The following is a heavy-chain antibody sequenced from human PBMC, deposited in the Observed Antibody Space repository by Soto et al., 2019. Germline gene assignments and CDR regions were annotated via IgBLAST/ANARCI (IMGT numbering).Heavy chain of an antibody. CDR1: GYTFTSYG. V-gene: IGHV1-18*01. J-gene: IGHJ4*02. Sequence: ASVKVSCKASGYTFTSYGISWVRQAPGQGLEWMGWISAYNGNTNYAQKLQGRVTMTTDTSTSTAYMELRSLRSDDTAVYYCARGIPPYYDFWSGYGKGYYFDYGGQGTLVTVSS. CDR2: ISAYNGNT. D-gene: IGHD3-3*01. CDR3: ARGIPPYYDFWSGYGKGYYFDY.